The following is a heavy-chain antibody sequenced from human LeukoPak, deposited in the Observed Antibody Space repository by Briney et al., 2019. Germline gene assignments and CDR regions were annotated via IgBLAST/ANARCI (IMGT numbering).Heavy chain of an antibody. Sequence: PGGSLRLSCAASGFTFSASTIHWVRQASGKGLEWVGRIRGKANSYATAYAASVKGRFTISRDDSKSTAYLQMSSLKTEDTAVYYCTRREAYMDVWGRGTTVTVSS. D-gene: IGHD1-26*01. CDR2: IRGKANSYAT. J-gene: IGHJ6*03. V-gene: IGHV3-73*01. CDR1: GFTFSAST. CDR3: TRREAYMDV.